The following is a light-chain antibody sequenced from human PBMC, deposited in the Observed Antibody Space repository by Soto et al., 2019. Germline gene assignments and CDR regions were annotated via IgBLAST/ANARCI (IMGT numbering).Light chain of an antibody. CDR1: QSVSSY. J-gene: IGKJ1*01. CDR3: QQYGSSPRP. Sequence: EIVMTQSPATLSVSPGERATLSCRASQSVSSYLAWYQHKPGQAPTLLIYGVSIRAAGIPDRFSGSGSGTDFTLTIRRLEPDDFAVYYCQQYGSSPRPFGQGTKVDNK. CDR2: GVS. V-gene: IGKV3-20*01.